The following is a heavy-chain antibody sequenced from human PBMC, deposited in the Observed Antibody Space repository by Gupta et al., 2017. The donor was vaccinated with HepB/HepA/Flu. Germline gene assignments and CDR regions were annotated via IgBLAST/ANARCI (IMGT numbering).Heavy chain of an antibody. D-gene: IGHD4-17*01. CDR1: GFSFRGHW. CDR2: INGDGSYT. CDR3: TRDFDYGGGY. Sequence: SLRLACAASGFSFRGHWMHWVRQAPGKGPMWVSRINGDGSYTGYADSVKGRFTVSRDNAKKTLYLQMNSLRVDDTAIYYCTRDFDYGGGYWGQGTLVTVSS. V-gene: IGHV3-74*01. J-gene: IGHJ4*02.